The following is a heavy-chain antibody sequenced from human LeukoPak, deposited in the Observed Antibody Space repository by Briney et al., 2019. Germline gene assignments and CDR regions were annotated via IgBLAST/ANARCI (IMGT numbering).Heavy chain of an antibody. D-gene: IGHD3-9*01. V-gene: IGHV4-59*01. CDR2: IYYSGST. J-gene: IGHJ4*02. Sequence: SETLSLTCTVSGGSISSYYWSWIRQPPGKGLEWIGYIYYSGSTNYNPSLKSRVTISVDTSKNQFSLKLSSVTAADTAVYYCARGGDILTGYPNYFDYWGQGTLVTVSS. CDR3: ARGGDILTGYPNYFDY. CDR1: GGSISSYY.